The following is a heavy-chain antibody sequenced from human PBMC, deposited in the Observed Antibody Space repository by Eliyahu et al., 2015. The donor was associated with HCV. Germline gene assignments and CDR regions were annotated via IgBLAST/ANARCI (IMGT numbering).Heavy chain of an antibody. CDR2: ISSSSSTI. V-gene: IGHV3-48*02. CDR1: GFTFSSYX. J-gene: IGHJ3*02. Sequence: EVQLVESGGGLVQPGGSXRLXXXASGFTFSSYXXXXVXRRPGKGLEWVSXISSSSSTIYYADSVKGRFTISRDNAKNSLYLQMNSLRDEDTAVYYCARVMAAHYYYDSSGKEPTDAFDIWGQGTMVTVSS. CDR3: ARVMAAHYYYDSSGKEPTDAFDI. D-gene: IGHD3-22*01.